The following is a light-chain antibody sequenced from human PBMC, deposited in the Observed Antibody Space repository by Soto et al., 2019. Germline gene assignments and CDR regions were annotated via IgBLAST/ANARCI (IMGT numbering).Light chain of an antibody. CDR1: SSNIGAGYD. J-gene: IGLJ2*01. Sequence: QSVLTQTPSVSGAPGQRVTISCTGSSSNIGAGYDVHWYQQLPGTAPKLLIYGNSNRPSGVPDRFSGSKSGTSASLAITGLQAEDEADYYCQSYDSSLSGWKVFGGGTQLTVL. CDR2: GNS. V-gene: IGLV1-40*01. CDR3: QSYDSSLSGWKV.